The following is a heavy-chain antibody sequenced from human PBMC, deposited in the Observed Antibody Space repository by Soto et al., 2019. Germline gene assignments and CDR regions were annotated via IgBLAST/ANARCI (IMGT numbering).Heavy chain of an antibody. V-gene: IGHV4-59*01. J-gene: IGHJ4*02. CDR1: GGSISSYY. Sequence: SETLSLTCTVSGGSISSYYWSWIWQPPGKGLEWIGYIYYSGSTNYNPSLKSRVTISVDTSKNQFSLKLSSVTAADTAVYYCARGYYDILTGFDYWGQGTLVTVS. CDR3: ARGYYDILTGFDY. D-gene: IGHD3-9*01. CDR2: IYYSGST.